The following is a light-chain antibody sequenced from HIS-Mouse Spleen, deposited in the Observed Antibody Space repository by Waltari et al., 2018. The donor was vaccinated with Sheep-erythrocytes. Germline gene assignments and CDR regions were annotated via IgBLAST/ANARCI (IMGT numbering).Light chain of an antibody. CDR3: CSYAGSYNHV. CDR2: DVS. V-gene: IGLV2-11*01. J-gene: IGLJ1*01. CDR1: RSDAVGYNY. Sequence: QSALTQPRSVSGSPGQSVTISCTGTRSDAVGYNYVSWYQQHPGKAPKLMIYDVSKRPSGVPDRFSGSKSGNTASLTISGLQAEEEADYYCCSYAGSYNHVFATGTKVTVL.